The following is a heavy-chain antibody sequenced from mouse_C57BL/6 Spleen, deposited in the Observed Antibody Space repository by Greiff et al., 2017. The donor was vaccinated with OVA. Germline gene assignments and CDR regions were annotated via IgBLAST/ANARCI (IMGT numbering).Heavy chain of an antibody. J-gene: IGHJ4*01. Sequence: VKLMESGAELVRPGTSVKMSCKASGYTFTNYWIGWAKQRPGHGLEWIGDIYPGGGYTNYNEKFKGKATLTADKSSSTAYMQFSSLTSEDSAIYYCARGGHYYAMDYWGQGTSVTVSS. V-gene: IGHV1-63*01. CDR1: GYTFTNYW. D-gene: IGHD1-1*02. CDR2: IYPGGGYT. CDR3: ARGGHYYAMDY.